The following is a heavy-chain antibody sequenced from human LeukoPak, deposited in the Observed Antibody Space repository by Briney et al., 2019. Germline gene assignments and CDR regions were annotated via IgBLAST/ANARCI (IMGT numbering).Heavy chain of an antibody. V-gene: IGHV4-39*07. CDR3: TTGLKKDFDY. J-gene: IGHJ4*02. CDR2: IYYSGST. D-gene: IGHD2-8*02. Sequence: PSETLSLTCTVSGGSISSSSYYWGWIRQPPGKGLEWIGSIYYSGSTYYNPSLKSRVTISVDTSKNQFSLKLSSVTAADTAVYYCTTGLKKDFDYWGQGTLVTVSS. CDR1: GGSISSSSYY.